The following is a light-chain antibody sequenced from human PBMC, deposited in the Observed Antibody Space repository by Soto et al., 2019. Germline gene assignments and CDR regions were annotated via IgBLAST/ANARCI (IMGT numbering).Light chain of an antibody. Sequence: DIQMTQSPSTLSASVGDRVTITCRASQSISSWLAWYQQKPGKAPKLLIYDASSLESGVPSRFSGSGSGTEFTLTISSLQPDDFATSSSQLYNSYWGTFGRGTKVDIX. CDR3: QLYNSYWGT. CDR1: QSISSW. V-gene: IGKV1-5*01. J-gene: IGKJ1*01. CDR2: DAS.